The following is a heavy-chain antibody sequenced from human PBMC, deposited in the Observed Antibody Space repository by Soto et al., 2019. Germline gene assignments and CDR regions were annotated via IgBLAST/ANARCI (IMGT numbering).Heavy chain of an antibody. CDR3: VKDSGYSRGWPTVEI. CDR1: GVTGDGND. D-gene: IGHD6-19*01. J-gene: IGHJ3*02. CDR2: IETGGNV. V-gene: IGHV3-66*01. Sequence: PGGPSRLSSACYGVTGDGNDRNWVRQAPGKGLEWVSLIETGGNVFYADSVKGRFTISRDNSKNTLSLQMNGLKVEDTAVYYCVKDSGYSRGWPTVEIWGLGTMVTVSS.